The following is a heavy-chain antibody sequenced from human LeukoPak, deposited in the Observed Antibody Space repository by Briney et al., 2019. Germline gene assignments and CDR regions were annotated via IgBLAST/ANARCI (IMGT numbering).Heavy chain of an antibody. D-gene: IGHD2-2*01. CDR1: GYTFTSYY. Sequence: ASVKVSCKASGYTFTSYYMHWVRQAPGQGLEWMGIINPSGGSTSYAQKFQGRVTMTRDTSTSTVYMELSSLRSEDTAVYYCARDLTIVPAAPYYYYYGMDVWGQGTTVTVSS. CDR3: ARDLTIVPAAPYYYYYGMDV. V-gene: IGHV1-46*01. J-gene: IGHJ6*02. CDR2: INPSGGST.